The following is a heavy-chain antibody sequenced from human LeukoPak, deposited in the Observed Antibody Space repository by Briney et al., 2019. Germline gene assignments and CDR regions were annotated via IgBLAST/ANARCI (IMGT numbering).Heavy chain of an antibody. CDR3: ASITIFEHLGNWFDP. V-gene: IGHV4-30-4*08. CDR2: IYYSGST. CDR1: GGSISSGDYY. D-gene: IGHD3-3*01. Sequence: SQTLSLTCTVSGGSISSGDYYWGWIRQPPGKGLEWIGYIYYSGSTYYNPSLKSRVTISVDTSKNQFSLKLSSVTAADTAVYYCASITIFEHLGNWFDPWGQGTLVTVSS. J-gene: IGHJ5*02.